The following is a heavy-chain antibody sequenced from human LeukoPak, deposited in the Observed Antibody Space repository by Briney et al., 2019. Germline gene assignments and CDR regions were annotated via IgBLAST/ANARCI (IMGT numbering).Heavy chain of an antibody. CDR2: INSDGRDT. J-gene: IGHJ4*02. CDR3: VKDGGSYNFKYFDY. V-gene: IGHV3-74*01. D-gene: IGHD5-24*01. Sequence: GALRLPCAASGFTFSDYWVHWVRPAPGKGLEWVSHINSDGRDTNYADSVKGRFAISRDNAKNSLYLQMNSLRPEDSALYYCVKDGGSYNFKYFDYWGQGTLVTVSS. CDR1: GFTFSDYW.